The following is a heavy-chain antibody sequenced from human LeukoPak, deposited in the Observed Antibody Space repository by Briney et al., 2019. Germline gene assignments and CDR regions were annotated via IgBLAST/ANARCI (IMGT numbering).Heavy chain of an antibody. CDR1: GGSISSYY. J-gene: IGHJ4*02. CDR2: IYYSGST. Sequence: SETLSLTCTVSGGSISSYYWSWIRQPPGKGLEWIGYIYYSGSTNYNPSLKSRVTISVDTSKNQFSLKLSSVTAADTAVYYCARHNYVLRFDYWGQGTLGTVSS. CDR3: ARHNYVLRFDY. D-gene: IGHD4-11*01. V-gene: IGHV4-59*01.